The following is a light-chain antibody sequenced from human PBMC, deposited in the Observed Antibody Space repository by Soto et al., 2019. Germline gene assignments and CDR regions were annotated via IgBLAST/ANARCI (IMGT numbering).Light chain of an antibody. CDR3: QEYNSGAFT. CDR1: QGISNY. V-gene: IGKV1-27*01. J-gene: IGKJ4*01. CDR2: ATS. Sequence: DIQMTQSPSSLSASVGDRVTITCRASQGISNYFAWYQQKPGKVPKLLIYATSSLQSGVPSRFSGSGSETDFALSISSLQPEDVATYYCQEYNSGAFTFGGGTKVEI.